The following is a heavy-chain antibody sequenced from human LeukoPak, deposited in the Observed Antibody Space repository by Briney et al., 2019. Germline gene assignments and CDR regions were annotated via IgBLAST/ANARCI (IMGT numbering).Heavy chain of an antibody. CDR2: IYYSEST. CDR1: GGSISSSSYY. D-gene: IGHD3-10*01. V-gene: IGHV4-39*07. CDR3: GSSRAYYYGSGSPFDY. Sequence: PSESLTLTCTVSGGSISSSSYYWVRIRQPPGKGLEGNVSIYYSESTYYNSSLKRLVTISVDTTKNQFSLKLGSVNAAATAVYYCGSSRAYYYGSGSPFDYWGEGTLVTVSS. J-gene: IGHJ4*02.